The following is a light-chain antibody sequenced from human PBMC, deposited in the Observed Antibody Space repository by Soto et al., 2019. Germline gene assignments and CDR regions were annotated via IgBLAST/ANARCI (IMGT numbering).Light chain of an antibody. CDR1: SSDVGAYDY. CDR2: DVS. J-gene: IGLJ1*01. CDR3: TSYSGLTPRGV. V-gene: IGLV2-14*03. Sequence: QSALTQPASVSWSPGQSITISCTGTSSDVGAYDYVSWYQQHPVTAPKLIIYDVSHRPSGISDRFSVSKSGNTASLTISGLQAEVEANYDYTSYSGLTPRGVFGTGTKGTV.